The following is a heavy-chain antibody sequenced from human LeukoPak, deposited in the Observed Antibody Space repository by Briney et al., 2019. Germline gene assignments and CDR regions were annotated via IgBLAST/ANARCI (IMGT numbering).Heavy chain of an antibody. D-gene: IGHD2-2*01. Sequence: SETLSLTCTVSGGSISSYYWSWIRQPAGKGLEWIGRIYTSGSTNYNPSLKSRVTMSVDTSKNQFSLKLSSVTAADTAVYYCARGPYCSSTSCYYYFDYWGQGTLVTVSS. CDR2: IYTSGST. J-gene: IGHJ4*02. CDR3: ARGPYCSSTSCYYYFDY. V-gene: IGHV4-4*07. CDR1: GGSISSYY.